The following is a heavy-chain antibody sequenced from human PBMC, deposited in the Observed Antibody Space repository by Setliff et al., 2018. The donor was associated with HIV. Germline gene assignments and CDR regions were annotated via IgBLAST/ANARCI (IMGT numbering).Heavy chain of an antibody. D-gene: IGHD3-22*01. J-gene: IGHJ4*02. CDR1: GFTFSSYW. Sequence: GGSLRLSCAASGFTFSSYWMHWVRQAPGKGLVWVSRINSDGSSTSYADSVKGRFTISRDNAKNTLYLQMNTLRPEDTAVYYCARVRLYNSALDYWGQGTLVTVSS. CDR2: INSDGSST. V-gene: IGHV3-74*01. CDR3: ARVRLYNSALDY.